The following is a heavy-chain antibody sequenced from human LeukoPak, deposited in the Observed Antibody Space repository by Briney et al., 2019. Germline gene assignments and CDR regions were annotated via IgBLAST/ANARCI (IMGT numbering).Heavy chain of an antibody. CDR3: ARGGYCSGGSCYPLIDY. V-gene: IGHV1-3*01. CDR1: GYTFTTYA. Sequence: ASVKVSCKASGYTFTTYAMHWVRQAPGQRLEWMGWINAGNGNTKYSQKFQGRVTITRDTSASTAYMELSSLRSEDTAVYYCARGGYCSGGSCYPLIDYWGQGTLVTVSS. CDR2: INAGNGNT. D-gene: IGHD2-15*01. J-gene: IGHJ4*02.